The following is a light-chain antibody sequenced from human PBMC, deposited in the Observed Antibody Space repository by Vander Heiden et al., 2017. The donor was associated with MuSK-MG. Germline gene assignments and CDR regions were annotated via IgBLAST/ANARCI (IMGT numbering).Light chain of an antibody. V-gene: IGKV1-33*01. J-gene: IGKJ3*01. CDR3: QQYENLPGVT. CDR1: QDISNY. CDR2: DAS. Sequence: DIQMTQSPSSLSASVGDRVTITCQASQDISNYLNWYQQKPGKAPKLLIYDASNLETGVPSRFSGSGSGTDFTFTISSLQPEDIATYYCQQYENLPGVTFGHGTKVDIK.